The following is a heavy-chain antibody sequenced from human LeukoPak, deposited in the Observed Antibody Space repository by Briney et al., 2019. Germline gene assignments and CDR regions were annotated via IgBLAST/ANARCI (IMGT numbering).Heavy chain of an antibody. Sequence: GNSLRLSCAASGFTFSNYGMHWVRQAPGRGLEWVAAVLYYGSITYYADSVKDRFTISRDNSKNTLYLQMNTLRAEDTAVYYCARDRVPSEYYFDYWGQGTLVTVSS. D-gene: IGHD6-19*01. J-gene: IGHJ4*02. CDR3: ARDRVPSEYYFDY. V-gene: IGHV3-33*01. CDR2: VLYYGSIT. CDR1: GFTFSNYG.